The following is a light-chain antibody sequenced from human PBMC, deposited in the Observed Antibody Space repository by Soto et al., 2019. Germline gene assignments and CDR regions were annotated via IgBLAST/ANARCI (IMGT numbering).Light chain of an antibody. CDR1: QTVTNDY. CDR3: QQYGNSPIT. V-gene: IGKV3-20*01. J-gene: IGKJ5*01. Sequence: EVVLTQSPGTLSLSPGERVTLSCRASQTVTNDYLAWYQQKDGQAPRLLIYDASTRATGVPDRFSGSGSGTDFTLTISRLEPEGFAVYYCQQYGNSPITFGQGTRLEIK. CDR2: DAS.